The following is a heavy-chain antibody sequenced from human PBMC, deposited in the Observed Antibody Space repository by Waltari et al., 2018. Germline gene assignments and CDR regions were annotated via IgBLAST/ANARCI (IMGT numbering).Heavy chain of an antibody. CDR2: IYSGGNT. D-gene: IGHD6-19*01. Sequence: EVQLVESGGNLIQPGGSLRLSCAASGFTVRTNFISWVRQAPGKGLELVSIIYSGGNTYYAGSVKGRFTISRDNYKNMVYLEMNSLRAEDTAVYYCAKQSPSYTRGWYPLESWGPGTLVTVSP. CDR1: GFTVRTNF. J-gene: IGHJ4*02. V-gene: IGHV3-53*01. CDR3: AKQSPSYTRGWYPLES.